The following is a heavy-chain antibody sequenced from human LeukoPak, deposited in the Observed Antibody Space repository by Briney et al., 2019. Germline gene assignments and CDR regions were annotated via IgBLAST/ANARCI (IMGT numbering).Heavy chain of an antibody. V-gene: IGHV1-69*13. CDR1: GGTFSSYA. CDR3: VWFLPGGEPCD. J-gene: IGHJ4*02. Sequence: PVKVSCKASGGTFSSYAISWVRQAPGQGLEWMGGIIPIFGTANYAQKFQGRVTITADESTSTAYMELSSLRSEDTAVYYCVWFLPGGEPCDWGQGTLVTVSS. CDR2: IIPIFGTA. D-gene: IGHD1-26*01.